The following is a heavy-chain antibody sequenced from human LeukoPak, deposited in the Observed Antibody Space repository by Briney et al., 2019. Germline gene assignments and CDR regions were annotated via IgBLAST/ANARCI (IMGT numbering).Heavy chain of an antibody. CDR2: INHSGST. D-gene: IGHD5-18*01. Sequence: SETLSLTCAVYGGSFSGYYWSWIRQPPGKGLEWIGEINHSGSTNYNPSLKSRVTISVDTSKNQFSLKLSSVTAADTAVYYCATLGKQLWLLHRFDYWGQRTLVTVSS. CDR1: GGSFSGYY. V-gene: IGHV4-34*01. J-gene: IGHJ4*02. CDR3: ATLGKQLWLLHRFDY.